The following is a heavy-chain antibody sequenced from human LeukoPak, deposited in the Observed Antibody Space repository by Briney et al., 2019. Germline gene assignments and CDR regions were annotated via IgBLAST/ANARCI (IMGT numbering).Heavy chain of an antibody. Sequence: GRSLRLSCAASGFTFSSYAMHWVRQAPGKGLEWVAVISYDGSNKYYADSVKGRFTISRDNSKNTLYLQMNSLRAEDTAVYYCAKDYGTQLWSLDYWGQGTLVTVSS. CDR1: GFTFSSYA. CDR3: AKDYGTQLWSLDY. D-gene: IGHD5-18*01. J-gene: IGHJ4*02. V-gene: IGHV3-30-3*01. CDR2: ISYDGSNK.